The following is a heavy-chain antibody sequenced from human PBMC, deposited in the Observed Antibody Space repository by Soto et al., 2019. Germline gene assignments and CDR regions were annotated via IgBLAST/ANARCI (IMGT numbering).Heavy chain of an antibody. CDR3: AGDRVFGVVIVDY. Sequence: EVQLLESGGGLVQPGGSLRLSCAASGFTFSSYVMSWVRQAPGKGLEWVSAISGSGGSTYYADSVKGRFTISRDNSKNTLYLQMNSLRAEDTAVYYCAGDRVFGVVIVDYWGQGTLVTVSS. CDR1: GFTFSSYV. CDR2: ISGSGGST. V-gene: IGHV3-23*01. D-gene: IGHD3-3*01. J-gene: IGHJ4*02.